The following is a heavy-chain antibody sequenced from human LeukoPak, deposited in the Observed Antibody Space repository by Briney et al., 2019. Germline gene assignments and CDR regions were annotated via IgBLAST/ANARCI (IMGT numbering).Heavy chain of an antibody. V-gene: IGHV1-18*01. CDR3: ARLGGPPSGSWDLDY. J-gene: IGHJ4*02. D-gene: IGHD1-26*01. CDR1: GYTFTSYG. Sequence: ASVKVSCKASGYTFTSYGISWVRQAPGQGLEWMGWISAYNVNTNYAQNLQGRVTITTDTSTRTAYMELRSLRSDATAVYYCARLGGPPSGSWDLDYWGQGTVVIVSS. CDR2: ISAYNVNT.